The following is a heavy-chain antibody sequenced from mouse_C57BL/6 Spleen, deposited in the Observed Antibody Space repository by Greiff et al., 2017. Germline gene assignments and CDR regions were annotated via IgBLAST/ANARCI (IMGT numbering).Heavy chain of an antibody. CDR1: GFTFSSYA. CDR2: ISSGGDYI. V-gene: IGHV5-9-1*02. CDR3: TSSYYGSSYYYAMDY. D-gene: IGHD1-1*01. J-gene: IGHJ4*01. Sequence: DVMLVESGEGLVKPGGSLKLSCAASGFTFSSYAMSWVRQTPEKRLEWVAYISSGGDYIYYADTVKGRFTISRDNARNTLYLQMSSLKSDDTAMYYCTSSYYGSSYYYAMDYWGQGTSVTVSS.